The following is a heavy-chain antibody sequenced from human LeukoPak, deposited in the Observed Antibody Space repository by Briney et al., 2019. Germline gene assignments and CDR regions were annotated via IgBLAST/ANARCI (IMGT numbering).Heavy chain of an antibody. J-gene: IGHJ6*03. CDR2: INHSGST. V-gene: IGHV4-34*01. CDR3: ARGRGEYCSSTSCHHHYYYMDV. Sequence: SETLSLTCAVYGGSFSGYYWSWIRQPPGKGLEWIGEINHSGSTNYNPSLKSRVTISVDTSKNQFSLKLSSVTAADTAVYYCARGRGEYCSSTSCHHHYYYMDVWGKGTTVTVSS. D-gene: IGHD2-2*01. CDR1: GGSFSGYY.